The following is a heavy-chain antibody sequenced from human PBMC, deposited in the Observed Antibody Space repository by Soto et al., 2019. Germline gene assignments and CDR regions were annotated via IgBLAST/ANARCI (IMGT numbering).Heavy chain of an antibody. CDR1: GGTFSSYA. CDR2: IIPIFGTA. D-gene: IGHD6-19*01. CDR3: ARDSPSGWYASVDYYYGMDV. V-gene: IGHV1-69*01. Sequence: QVQLVQSGAEVKKPGSSVKVSCKASGGTFSSYAISWVRQAPGQGLEWMGGIIPIFGTANYAQKFQGRVTITAEESTSTAYMELSSLRSEDTAVYYCARDSPSGWYASVDYYYGMDVWGQGTTVTVSS. J-gene: IGHJ6*02.